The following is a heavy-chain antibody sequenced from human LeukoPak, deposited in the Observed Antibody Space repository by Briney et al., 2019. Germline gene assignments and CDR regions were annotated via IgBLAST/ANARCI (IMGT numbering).Heavy chain of an antibody. D-gene: IGHD4-11*01. CDR3: ARASTVTNWFDP. CDR2: IYHSGST. V-gene: IGHV4-4*02. Sequence: SETLSLTCAVSGGSISSSNWWSWVRQPPGKGLEWIGEIYHSGSTNYNPSLKSRVTISVDTSKNQFSLKLSSVTAADTAVYYCARASTVTNWFDPWGQGTLVTVSS. J-gene: IGHJ5*02. CDR1: GGSISSSNW.